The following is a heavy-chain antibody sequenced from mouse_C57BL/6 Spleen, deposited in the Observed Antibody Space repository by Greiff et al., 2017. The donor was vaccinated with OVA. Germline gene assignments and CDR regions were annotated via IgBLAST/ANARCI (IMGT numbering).Heavy chain of an antibody. CDR3: TTPMHYGSSYGYFDV. Sequence: EVQLQQSGAELVRPGASVKLSCTASGFNIKDDYMHWVKQRPEQGLEWIGWIDPENGDTEYASKFQGKATITADTSSNTAYLQLSSLTSEDTAVYYCTTPMHYGSSYGYFDVWGTGTTVTVSS. CDR2: IDPENGDT. J-gene: IGHJ1*03. V-gene: IGHV14-4*01. CDR1: GFNIKDDY. D-gene: IGHD1-1*01.